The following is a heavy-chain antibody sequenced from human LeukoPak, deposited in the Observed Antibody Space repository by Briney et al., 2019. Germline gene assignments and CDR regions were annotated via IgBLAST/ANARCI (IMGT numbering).Heavy chain of an antibody. Sequence: ASVKVSCKASGGTFSSYAISWVRQAPGQGLEWMGGIIPIFGTAGYAQKFQGRVTITADESTSTAYMELSSLRSEDTAVYYCARAFRAVPAAPYYYYYGMDVWGQGTTVTVSS. D-gene: IGHD2-2*01. CDR1: GGTFSSYA. J-gene: IGHJ6*02. V-gene: IGHV1-69*13. CDR3: ARAFRAVPAAPYYYYYGMDV. CDR2: IIPIFGTA.